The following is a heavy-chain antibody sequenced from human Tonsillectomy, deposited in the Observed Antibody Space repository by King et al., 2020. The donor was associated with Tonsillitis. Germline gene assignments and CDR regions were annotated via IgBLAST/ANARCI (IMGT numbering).Heavy chain of an antibody. CDR1: GFTFSSYG. D-gene: IGHD6-13*01. J-gene: IGHJ6*03. V-gene: IGHV3-33*01. Sequence: QLVQSGGGVVQPGRSLRLSCAASGFTFSSYGMHWVRQAPGKGLEWVAVIWYDGSNKYYADSVKGRFTISRDNSKNTLYLQMNSLRAEDTAVYYCAREIRGAAAGIMGVWGKGTTVTVSS. CDR3: AREIRGAAAGIMGV. CDR2: IWYDGSNK.